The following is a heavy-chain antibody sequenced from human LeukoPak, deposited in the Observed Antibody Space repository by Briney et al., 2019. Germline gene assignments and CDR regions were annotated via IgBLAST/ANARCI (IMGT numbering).Heavy chain of an antibody. CDR1: GFTFSSYS. Sequence: GGSLRLSCAASGFTFSSYSMNWVRQAPGKGLEWVSSISSSSSYIYYADSVKGRFTISRDNSKNMLYLQMNSLRAEDTALYYCAKGGISEDGLDYWGQGTLVTVSS. J-gene: IGHJ4*02. V-gene: IGHV3-21*04. D-gene: IGHD6-13*01. CDR3: AKGGISEDGLDY. CDR2: ISSSSSYI.